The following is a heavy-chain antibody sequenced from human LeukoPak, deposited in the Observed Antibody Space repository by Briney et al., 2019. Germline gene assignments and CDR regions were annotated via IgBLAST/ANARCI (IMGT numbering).Heavy chain of an antibody. V-gene: IGHV3-74*01. CDR3: ARGPNSNWSGLDF. J-gene: IGHJ4*02. CDR1: GFSFSGHW. Sequence: GGSMRLACIAYGFSFSGHWMHWDRQLPGKGLVWVSRISPTGSTTSYADSVKGRFTVSRDNAKNTLYLQVNNLRAEDTAVYYCARGPNSNWSGLDFWGQGTLLTVSS. D-gene: IGHD6-6*01. CDR2: ISPTGSTT.